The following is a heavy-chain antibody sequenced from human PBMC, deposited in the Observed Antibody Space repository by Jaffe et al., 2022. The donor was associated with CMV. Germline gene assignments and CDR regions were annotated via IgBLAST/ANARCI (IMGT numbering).Heavy chain of an antibody. J-gene: IGHJ1*01. V-gene: IGHV3-48*03. CDR1: GFNFSNYE. D-gene: IGHD2-8*01. CDR2: ISITNRAT. Sequence: EVHLVESGGGVVQPGRSLRLSCVASGFNFSNYEMNWVRQPPGKGLEWVANISITNRATHYVDFVKGRFSISRDNAKNSLFLQMNSLRAEDTAVYYCASGGSCTNGVCNSVGYFQHWGQGTLVTVSS. CDR3: ASGGSCTNGVCNSVGYFQH.